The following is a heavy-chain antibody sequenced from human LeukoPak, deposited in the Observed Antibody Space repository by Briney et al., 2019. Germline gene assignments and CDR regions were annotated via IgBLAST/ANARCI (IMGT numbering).Heavy chain of an antibody. V-gene: IGHV1-69*13. D-gene: IGHD5-18*01. CDR1: GGTLSSYP. CDR3: ARVTYEPIGYSYDQWFDY. CDR2: IIPTFGTA. Sequence: GASVQVSRKASGGTLSSYPISWVRQAPGQGLAWMGGIIPTFGTANKPQKLQGRDTNTADESTRPHTMYLSNQTSEDTAVYYCARVTYEPIGYSYDQWFDYWGQGTLVTVSS. J-gene: IGHJ4*02.